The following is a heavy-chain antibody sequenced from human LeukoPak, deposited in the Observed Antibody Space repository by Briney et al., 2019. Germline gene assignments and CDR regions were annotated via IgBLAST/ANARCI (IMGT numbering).Heavy chain of an antibody. CDR2: IYYSGST. Sequence: SETLSLTCTVSGGSISSYYWSWIRQPPGKGLEWIGSIYYSGSTYYNPSLKSRVTISVDTSKNQFSLKLSSVTAADTAVYYCARGLGIAVAGTDYWGQGTLVTVSS. CDR1: GGSISSYY. D-gene: IGHD6-19*01. V-gene: IGHV4-39*07. CDR3: ARGLGIAVAGTDY. J-gene: IGHJ4*02.